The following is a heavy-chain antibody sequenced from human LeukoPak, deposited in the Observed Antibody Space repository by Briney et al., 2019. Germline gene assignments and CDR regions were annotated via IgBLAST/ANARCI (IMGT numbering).Heavy chain of an antibody. D-gene: IGHD3-10*02. V-gene: IGHV5-51*01. Sequence: GESLKISCKGSGYSFTCYLIGWVRSMPGKGLEWMGIIYPGDSDTRYSPSFQGQVTISADKSVSTAYLQWSSLKASDTAMYYCARQIKSRPLFVFDYWGEGTLVTVSS. CDR1: GYSFTCYL. CDR3: ARQIKSRPLFVFDY. J-gene: IGHJ4*02. CDR2: IYPGDSDT.